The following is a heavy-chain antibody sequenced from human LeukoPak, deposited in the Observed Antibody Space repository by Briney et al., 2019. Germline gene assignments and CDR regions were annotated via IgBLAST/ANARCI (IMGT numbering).Heavy chain of an antibody. D-gene: IGHD6-13*01. CDR2: ISYSGST. Sequence: SETLSPTCTVSGGSISSHYWSWIRQPPGKGLEWIGYISYSGSTDYNPSLKSRVTISVDTPKNQFSMKLSSVTAADTAVYYCARVLSAAAGLFDYWGQGTLVTVSS. V-gene: IGHV4-59*11. J-gene: IGHJ4*02. CDR3: ARVLSAAAGLFDY. CDR1: GGSISSHY.